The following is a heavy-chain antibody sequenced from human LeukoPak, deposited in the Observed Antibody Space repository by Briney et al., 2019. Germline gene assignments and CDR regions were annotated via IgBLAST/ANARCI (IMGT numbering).Heavy chain of an antibody. CDR2: INSGGSST. CDR3: AMGPYYYDSSGYYY. D-gene: IGHD3-22*01. CDR1: GFTFSSYW. Sequence: GGSLRLSCAASGFTFSSYWMHWVRQAPGKGLVWVSRINSGGSSTNYADSVKGRSTISRDNAKNTLFLQMNSLRAEDTAVYYCAMGPYYYDSSGYYYWGQGTLVTVSS. V-gene: IGHV3-74*01. J-gene: IGHJ4*02.